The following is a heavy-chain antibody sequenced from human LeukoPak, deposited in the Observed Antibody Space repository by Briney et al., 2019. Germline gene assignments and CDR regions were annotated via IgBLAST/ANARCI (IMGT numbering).Heavy chain of an antibody. V-gene: IGHV3-7*01. J-gene: IGHJ4*02. CDR2: IKQDGSEK. CDR3: ARVVNEWLLSPGMDY. D-gene: IGHD3-3*01. CDR1: GFTFSSYW. Sequence: GGSLRLSCAASGFTFSSYWMSWVRQAPGKGLEWVANIKQDGSEKYYVDSVKGRFTISRDNAKNSLYLQMNSLRAEDTAVYYCARVVNEWLLSPGMDYWGQGTLVTVSS.